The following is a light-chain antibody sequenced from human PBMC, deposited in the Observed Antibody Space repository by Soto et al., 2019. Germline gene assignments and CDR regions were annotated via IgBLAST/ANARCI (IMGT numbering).Light chain of an antibody. CDR3: QQYNNWPLT. CDR1: QSVSDN. V-gene: IGKV3D-15*01. CDR2: GAS. J-gene: IGKJ4*01. Sequence: EIVMTQSPVTLSVSPGERATLSCRASQSVSDNLAWYQQKPGQAPRLLFYGASTRATDIPVRFSGSGSGTEFTLTISSLRSEDFAVYYCQQYNNWPLTFGGGTKVDIK.